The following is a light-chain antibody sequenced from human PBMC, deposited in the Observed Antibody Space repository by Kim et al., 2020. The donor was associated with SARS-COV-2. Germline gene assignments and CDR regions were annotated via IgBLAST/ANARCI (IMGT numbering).Light chain of an antibody. Sequence: QSITSACTATSSDVGGYNYVSWYQQHPGKAPILMIYDVSNRPSGVSNRFSGSKSGNTASLTISGLQAEDEADYYCSSYTSSSTPWVFGGGTQLTVL. CDR3: SSYTSSSTPWV. J-gene: IGLJ3*02. CDR1: SSDVGGYNY. CDR2: DVS. V-gene: IGLV2-14*03.